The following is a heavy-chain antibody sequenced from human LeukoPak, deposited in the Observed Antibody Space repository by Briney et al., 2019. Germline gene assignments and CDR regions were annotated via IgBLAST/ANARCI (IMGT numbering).Heavy chain of an antibody. CDR2: INHSGST. V-gene: IGHV4-34*01. Sequence: KASETLSLTCAVYGGSFSGYYWSWIRQPPGKGLEWIGEINHSGSTNYNPSLKSRVTISVDTSKNQFSLKLSSVTAAGTAVYYCARFGQRNAFDIWGQGTMVTVSS. CDR1: GGSFSGYY. D-gene: IGHD3-16*01. J-gene: IGHJ3*02. CDR3: ARFGQRNAFDI.